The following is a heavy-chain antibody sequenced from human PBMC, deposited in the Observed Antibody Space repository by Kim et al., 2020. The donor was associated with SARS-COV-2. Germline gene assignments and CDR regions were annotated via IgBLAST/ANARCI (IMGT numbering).Heavy chain of an antibody. CDR1: GFTFSSYS. D-gene: IGHD3-10*01. CDR3: VRALKWFGELLYDPNFDY. CDR2: ISSSSSYI. Sequence: GGSLRLSCAASGFTFSSYSMNWVRQAPGKGLEWVSSISSSSSYIYYSNSVKGRFTISRDNAKNSLYLQMNSLRAEDTAVYYCVRALKWFGELLYDPNFDYWGQGTLVTVSS. V-gene: IGHV3-21*01. J-gene: IGHJ4*02.